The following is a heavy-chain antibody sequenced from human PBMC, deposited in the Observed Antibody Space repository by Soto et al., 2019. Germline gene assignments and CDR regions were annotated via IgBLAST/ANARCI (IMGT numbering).Heavy chain of an antibody. CDR3: VKDMVRGVTAHAFDI. V-gene: IGHV3-64D*06. D-gene: IGHD3-10*01. CDR2: TSSNGGST. CDR1: GFTFSSYA. J-gene: IGHJ3*02. Sequence: PGGSLRLSCSASGFTFSSYAMHWVRQAPGKGLEYVSATSSNGGSTYYADSVKGRFTISRDNSKNTLYLQMSSLRAEDTAVYYCVKDMVRGVTAHAFDIWGQGTMVTVSS.